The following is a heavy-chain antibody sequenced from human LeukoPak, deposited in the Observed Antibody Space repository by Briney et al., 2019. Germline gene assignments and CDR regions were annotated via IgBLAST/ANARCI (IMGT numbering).Heavy chain of an antibody. D-gene: IGHD3-3*01. V-gene: IGHV3-48*01. CDR2: ISSSSSAI. CDR1: GFTFSSYS. J-gene: IGHJ4*02. Sequence: GGSLRLSCAASGFTFSSYSMNWVRQAPGKGLEWVSYISSSSSAIYYADSVKGRFTISRDNAKNSLYLQMNSLKTEDTAVYYCTTSEAYYDFWSGYRNVGSLDYWGQGTLVTVSS. CDR3: TTSEAYYDFWSGYRNVGSLDY.